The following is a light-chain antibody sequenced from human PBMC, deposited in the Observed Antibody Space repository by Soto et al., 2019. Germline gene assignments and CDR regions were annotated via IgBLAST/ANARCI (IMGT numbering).Light chain of an antibody. CDR1: HNVSSY. CDR3: QQRSNWPPIT. CDR2: GAS. J-gene: IGKJ5*01. Sequence: EIVLTHSPATLSLSPWEIATLSCRASHNVSSYLAWYQQKPGQAPRLLIYGASNRATGIPARFSGSGSGTDFTLTISSLEPEDFAVYYCQQRSNWPPITFGQGTRLEIK. V-gene: IGKV3-11*01.